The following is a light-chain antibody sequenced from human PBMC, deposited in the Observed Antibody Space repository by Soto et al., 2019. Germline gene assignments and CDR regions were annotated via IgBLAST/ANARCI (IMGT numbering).Light chain of an antibody. CDR1: QGISSW. CDR3: QQANSFPLT. CDR2: AAS. Sequence: IHLTHSPSSLSSSLVDRVTITCRASQGISSWLAWYQQKPGKAPNLLIYAASSLHSGVPSRFSGSGSGTDFTLTISSLQPEDFATYYCQQANSFPLTFGGGTKVDIK. J-gene: IGKJ4*01. V-gene: IGKV1-12*01.